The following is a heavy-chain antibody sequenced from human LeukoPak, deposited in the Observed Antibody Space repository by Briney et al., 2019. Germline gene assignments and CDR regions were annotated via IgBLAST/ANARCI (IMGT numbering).Heavy chain of an antibody. J-gene: IGHJ4*02. CDR3: ARGLLRDGYTYTYSFDY. V-gene: IGHV3-66*01. Sequence: GGSLRLSCAASGFTVSTNYMNWVRQAPGKGLEWVSVVYMGGTTYYADSVKGRSTISRDSTKNTIYLQMNNLRAEDAAVYYCARGLLRDGYTYTYSFDYWGQGALVTVSS. CDR1: GFTVSTNY. CDR2: VYMGGTT. D-gene: IGHD5-18*01.